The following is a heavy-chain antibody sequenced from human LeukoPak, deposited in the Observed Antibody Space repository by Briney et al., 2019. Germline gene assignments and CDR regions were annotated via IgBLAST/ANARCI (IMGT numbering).Heavy chain of an antibody. D-gene: IGHD3-9*01. CDR1: GFTFSSYG. J-gene: IGHJ3*02. Sequence: GGSLRLSCAASGFTFSSYGMHWVRQAPGKGLEGVAFLRYDGSNKYYADSVKGRFTISRDNSKNTLYLQMNRLRAEDTAVYYCAKEYDILTGYYAFDIWGQGTMVTVSS. CDR3: AKEYDILTGYYAFDI. V-gene: IGHV3-30*02. CDR2: LRYDGSNK.